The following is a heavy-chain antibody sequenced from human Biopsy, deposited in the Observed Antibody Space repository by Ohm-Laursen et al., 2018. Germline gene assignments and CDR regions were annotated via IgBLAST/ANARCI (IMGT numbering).Heavy chain of an antibody. Sequence: GSLRLSCSASGFTFSSYAMTWVRQAPGEGLEWVSVINTSGGSTHYAVSVKGRFTISRDNSKNTLYLQMNSLSGEDTAVYYCAKCMTGGSNYYFHHCGQGTLVTVSS. CDR3: AKCMTGGSNYYFHH. CDR2: INTSGGST. CDR1: GFTFSSYA. V-gene: IGHV3-23*01. J-gene: IGHJ4*02. D-gene: IGHD2-8*01.